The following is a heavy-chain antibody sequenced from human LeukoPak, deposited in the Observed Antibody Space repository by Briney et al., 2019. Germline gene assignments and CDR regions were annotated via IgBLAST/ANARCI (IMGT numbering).Heavy chain of an antibody. CDR2: IWPSGST. V-gene: IGHV4-30-2*06. Sequence: SQTLSLTCSVSGGSIIWSWIRQSPGQGLEWIGYIWPSGSTNYNPSLSGRVAISLDKSRNHFTLMETAVTAADTAFYYCARKGPEHLPTYFDHWGRGILVTVSS. CDR3: ARKGPEHLPTYFDH. D-gene: IGHD2-21*01. J-gene: IGHJ4*02. CDR1: GGSII.